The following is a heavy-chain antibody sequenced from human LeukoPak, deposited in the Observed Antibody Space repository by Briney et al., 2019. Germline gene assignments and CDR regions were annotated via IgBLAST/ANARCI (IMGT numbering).Heavy chain of an antibody. CDR3: ARVKVIDAFDI. J-gene: IGHJ3*02. CDR2: IYYSGST. CDR1: GGSISSGDYY. Sequence: SETLSLTCTVSGGSISSGDYYWSWIRQPPGKGLEWIGYIYYSGSTYYNPSLKSRVTISVDTSKNQFSLKLSSVTAADTAVYYCARVKVIDAFDIWGQGTMVTVSS. V-gene: IGHV4-30-4*08. D-gene: IGHD3-22*01.